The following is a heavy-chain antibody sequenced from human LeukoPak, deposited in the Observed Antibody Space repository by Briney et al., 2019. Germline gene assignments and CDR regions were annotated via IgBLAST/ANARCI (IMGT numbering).Heavy chain of an antibody. CDR3: ARGPPRSGFDP. CDR1: GGSFSGYY. D-gene: IGHD3-3*01. CDR2: INHSGST. Sequence: SETLSLTCAVYGGSFSGYYWSWIRQPPGKGLEWIGEINHSGSTNYNPSLKSRVTISVDTSRNQFSLKLSSVTAADTAVYYCARGPPRSGFDPWGQGTLVTVSS. J-gene: IGHJ5*02. V-gene: IGHV4-34*01.